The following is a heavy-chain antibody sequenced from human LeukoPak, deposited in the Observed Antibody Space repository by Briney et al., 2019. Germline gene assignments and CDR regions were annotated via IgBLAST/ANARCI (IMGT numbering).Heavy chain of an antibody. CDR2: LYDTRST. V-gene: IGHV4-59*08. Sequence: KPSETLSLTCTVSGGSITRNYWSWIRQPPGKGLEWIGYLYDTRSTTYNPSLKSRVTISLGTSKNQCSLKLSSVTAADTAVYYCASLRGLWSYYFDSWGQGTLVTVSS. J-gene: IGHJ4*02. CDR3: ASLRGLWSYYFDS. D-gene: IGHD2-21*01. CDR1: GGSITRNY.